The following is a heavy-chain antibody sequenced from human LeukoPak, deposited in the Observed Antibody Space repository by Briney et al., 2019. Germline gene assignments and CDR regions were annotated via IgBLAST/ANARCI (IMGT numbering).Heavy chain of an antibody. D-gene: IGHD6-19*01. J-gene: IGHJ4*02. Sequence: PGGSLRLSCAASGFTFSSYAMSWVRQAPGKGLEWVAVISYDGSNKYYADSVKGRFTISRDNSKNTLYLQMNSLRAEDTAVYYCAKVAVAGNFDYWGQGTLVTVSS. CDR3: AKVAVAGNFDY. V-gene: IGHV3-30*18. CDR2: ISYDGSNK. CDR1: GFTFSSYA.